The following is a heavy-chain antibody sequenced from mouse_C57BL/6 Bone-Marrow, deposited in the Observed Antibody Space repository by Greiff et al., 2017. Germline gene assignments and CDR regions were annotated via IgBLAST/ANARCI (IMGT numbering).Heavy chain of an antibody. V-gene: IGHV14-4*01. J-gene: IGHJ2*01. D-gene: IGHD2-1*01. Sequence: DVKLVESGAELVRPGASVKLSCTASGFNIKDDYMHWVKQRPEQGLEWIGWIDPENGDTEYASKFQGKATITADTSSNTAYLQLSSLTSEDTAVYYCTTDGNYVEYYFDYWGQGTTLTVSS. CDR2: IDPENGDT. CDR1: GFNIKDDY. CDR3: TTDGNYVEYYFDY.